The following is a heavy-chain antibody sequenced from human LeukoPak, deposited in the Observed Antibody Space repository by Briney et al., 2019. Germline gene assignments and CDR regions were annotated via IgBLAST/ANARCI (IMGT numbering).Heavy chain of an antibody. Sequence: RGESLQISCKGSGYSFTNYWIAWVRQMPGEGLEWMAIIYPGDSVTRYSPSFQGQVTISADKSISTAYLQWSSLKASDTAMYYCASSRSGWSFDYWGQGTPVTVSS. CDR2: IYPGDSVT. V-gene: IGHV5-51*01. CDR1: GYSFTNYW. D-gene: IGHD6-19*01. CDR3: ASSRSGWSFDY. J-gene: IGHJ4*02.